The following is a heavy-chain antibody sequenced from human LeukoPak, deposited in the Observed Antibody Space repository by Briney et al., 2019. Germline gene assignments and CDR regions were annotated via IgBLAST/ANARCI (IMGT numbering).Heavy chain of an antibody. CDR3: ARDRLHYGEYEKTFDY. CDR2: ISSSSSTI. Sequence: GGSLRLSCAASGFTFSSYSMNWVRQAPGKGLEWVSYISSSSSTIYYADSVKGRFTISRDNAKNSLYLQMNSLRAEDTAVYYCARDRLHYGEYEKTFDYWGQGTLVSVSS. CDR1: GFTFSSYS. V-gene: IGHV3-48*01. D-gene: IGHD4-17*01. J-gene: IGHJ4*02.